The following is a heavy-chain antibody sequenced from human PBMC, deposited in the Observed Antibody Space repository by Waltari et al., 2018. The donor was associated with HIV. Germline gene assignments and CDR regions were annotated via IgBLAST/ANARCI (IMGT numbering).Heavy chain of an antibody. CDR1: GFTFDDYA. CDR3: AKDSHSRQTSPVY. Sequence: EVQLVESGGGLVQPGRSLRLSCAASGFTFDDYAMPWVRQAPGKGLEWVSGISWNSGSIGYADSVKGRFTISRDNAKNSLYLQMNSLRAEDTALYYCAKDSHSRQTSPVYWGQGTLVTVSS. CDR2: ISWNSGSI. D-gene: IGHD4-4*01. J-gene: IGHJ4*02. V-gene: IGHV3-9*01.